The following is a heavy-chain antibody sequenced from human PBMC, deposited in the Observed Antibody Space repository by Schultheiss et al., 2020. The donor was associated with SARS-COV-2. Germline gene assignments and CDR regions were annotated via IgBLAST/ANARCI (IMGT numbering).Heavy chain of an antibody. J-gene: IGHJ4*02. V-gene: IGHV3-7*01. CDR1: GFTFSSYA. CDR3: ARTVTTRKYYFDD. CDR2: IKQDGSEK. D-gene: IGHD4-17*01. Sequence: GGSLRLSCAASGFTFSSYAMSWVRQAPGKGLEWVANIKQDGSEKYYVDSVKGRFTISRDNAKNSLYLQMNSLRVEDTAVYYCARTVTTRKYYFDDWGQGTLVTVSS.